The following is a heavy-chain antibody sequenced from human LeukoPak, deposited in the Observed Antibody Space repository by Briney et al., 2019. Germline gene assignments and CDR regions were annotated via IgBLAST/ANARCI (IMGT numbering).Heavy chain of an antibody. D-gene: IGHD6-13*01. V-gene: IGHV4-59*01. CDR2: IYYSGST. CDR1: GGSISSYY. CDR3: ARDIASRYSSSWPPGEAFDI. J-gene: IGHJ3*02. Sequence: PSETLSLTCTVSGGSISSYYWSWIRQPPGRGLEWIGYIYYSGSTNYNPSLKSRVTISVDTSKNQFSLKLSSVTAADTAVYYCARDIASRYSSSWPPGEAFDIWGQGTMVTVSS.